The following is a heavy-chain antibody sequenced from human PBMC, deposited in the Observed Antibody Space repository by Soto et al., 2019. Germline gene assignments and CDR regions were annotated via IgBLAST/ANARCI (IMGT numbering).Heavy chain of an antibody. V-gene: IGHV1-69*13. J-gene: IGHJ4*02. D-gene: IGHD3-16*02. CDR2: IIPIFGTA. CDR1: GGTFSSYA. CDR3: ARAAPHYDYVWGSYRYDTPFDY. Sequence: SVKVSCKASGGTFSSYAISWVRQAPGQGLEWMGGIIPIFGTANYAQKFQGRVTITADESTSTAYMELSSLRSEDTAVYYCARAAPHYDYVWGSYRYDTPFDYWGQGNLVTVSS.